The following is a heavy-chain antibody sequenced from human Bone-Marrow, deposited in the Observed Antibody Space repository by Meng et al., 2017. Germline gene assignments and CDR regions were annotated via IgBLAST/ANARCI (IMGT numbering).Heavy chain of an antibody. D-gene: IGHD3-22*01. J-gene: IGHJ4*02. V-gene: IGHV1-69*06. CDR1: GYSFTSYY. CDR2: IIPIFGTA. Sequence: SVKVSCKASGYSFTSYYMHWGRQAPGQGLEWMGGIIPIFGTANYAQKFQGRVTITADKSTSTAYMELSSLRSEDTAVYYCARVGYYYDSSGYYYWGQGTLVTVSS. CDR3: ARVGYYYDSSGYYY.